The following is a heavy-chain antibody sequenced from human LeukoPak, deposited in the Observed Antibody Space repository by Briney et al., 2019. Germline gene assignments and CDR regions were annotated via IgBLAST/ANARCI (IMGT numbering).Heavy chain of an antibody. CDR2: IIPILGIA. V-gene: IGHV1-69*04. J-gene: IGHJ5*02. CDR1: GYTFSSYA. Sequence: ASVKVSCKASGYTFSSYAISWVRQAPGQGLEWMGRIIPILGIANYAQKFQGRVTITADKSTSTAYMELSSLRSEDTAVYYCARTVGAYGPNWFDPWGQGTLVTVSS. D-gene: IGHD1-26*01. CDR3: ARTVGAYGPNWFDP.